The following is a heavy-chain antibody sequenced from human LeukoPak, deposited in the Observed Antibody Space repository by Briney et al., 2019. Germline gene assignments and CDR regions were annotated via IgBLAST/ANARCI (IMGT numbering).Heavy chain of an antibody. CDR1: GGTFSSYA. D-gene: IGHD6-6*01. V-gene: IGHV1-46*01. CDR3: ARMWAARRIYYFDF. Sequence: GSSVKVSCKASGGTFSSYAISWVRQAPGQGLEWMGIINPSSGSTTYAQKFQDRVTMTRDTSTSTVYMDLSSLRSEDTAVYYCARMWAARRIYYFDFWGQGTLVTVSS. CDR2: INPSSGST. J-gene: IGHJ4*02.